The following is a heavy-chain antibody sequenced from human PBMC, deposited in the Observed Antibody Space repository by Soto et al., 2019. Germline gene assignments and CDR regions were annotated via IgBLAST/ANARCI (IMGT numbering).Heavy chain of an antibody. J-gene: IGHJ4*02. Sequence: PGGSLRLSCAAPGFNFNIHALHWIRQAPGEGLEWVAVMSPGGNSQYYADSVKGRFTISRDTSKSTLYLQMTSLRPEDTAVYYCPSGAAFYYDTSRYWGQGTLVTVSS. D-gene: IGHD3-22*01. V-gene: IGHV3-30-3*01. CDR2: MSPGGNSQ. CDR1: GFNFNIHA. CDR3: PSGAAFYYDTSRY.